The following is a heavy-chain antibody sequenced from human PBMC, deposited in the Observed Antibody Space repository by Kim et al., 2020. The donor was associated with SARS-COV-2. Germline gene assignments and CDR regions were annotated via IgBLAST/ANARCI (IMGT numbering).Heavy chain of an antibody. J-gene: IGHJ4*02. CDR2: IYYSGST. CDR3: AREYNWNDETVFDY. CDR1: GGSISSGGYY. Sequence: SETLSLTCTVSGGSISSGGYYWIWNRQHPGKGLEWIVYIYYSGSTYYNPSLKIRVTVAVDTSKNQFSLKLSSVTAADTALYYCAREYNWNDETVFDYWGQGTLVTVSS. D-gene: IGHD1-20*01. V-gene: IGHV4-31*03.